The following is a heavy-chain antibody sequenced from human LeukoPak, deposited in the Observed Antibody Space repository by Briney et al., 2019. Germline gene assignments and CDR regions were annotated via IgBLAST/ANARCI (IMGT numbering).Heavy chain of an antibody. CDR1: GGSFSGYY. D-gene: IGHD6-13*01. V-gene: IGHV4-34*01. Sequence: SETLSLTCAVYGGSFSGYYWSWIRQPPGKGLEWIGEINHSGSTNYNPSLKSRVTISVDTSKNQFSLKLSSVTAADTAVYYCARLRIAYFDYWGQGTLVTVSS. CDR3: ARLRIAYFDY. J-gene: IGHJ4*02. CDR2: INHSGST.